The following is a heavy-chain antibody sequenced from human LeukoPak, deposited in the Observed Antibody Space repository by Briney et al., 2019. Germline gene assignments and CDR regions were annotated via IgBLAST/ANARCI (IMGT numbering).Heavy chain of an antibody. D-gene: IGHD3-22*01. Sequence: ASVKVSCKASGYTFSSYPMHWVRQAPGQRLEWMGWINAGNGNTKYSQKFQDRVTITGDTSASTAYMELSSLRSEDTAVYYCARRGVPDYYESSGGLDYWGQGTLVTVSS. CDR3: ARRGVPDYYESSGGLDY. J-gene: IGHJ4*02. CDR1: GYTFSSYP. V-gene: IGHV1-3*01. CDR2: INAGNGNT.